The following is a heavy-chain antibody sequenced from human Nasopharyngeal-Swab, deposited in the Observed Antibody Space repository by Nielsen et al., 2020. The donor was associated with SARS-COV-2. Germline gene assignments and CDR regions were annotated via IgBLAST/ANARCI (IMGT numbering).Heavy chain of an antibody. CDR3: TTDYYFYY. V-gene: IGHV3-73*01. J-gene: IGHJ4*02. CDR2: IGDKEHNYAT. Sequence: GESLKISCAASGFVFSGSAMHWVRQASGKGLEWVGRIGDKEHNYATTYGASVKGRFTIPRDDSKNTAFLQMDSLKTEDTALYYCTTDYYFYYWGQGTLVTVSS. CDR1: GFVFSGSA.